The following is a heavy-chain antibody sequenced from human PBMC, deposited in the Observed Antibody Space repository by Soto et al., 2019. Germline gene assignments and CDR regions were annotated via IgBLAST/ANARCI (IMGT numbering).Heavy chain of an antibody. V-gene: IGHV3-21*01. CDR1: GFTFSTYS. D-gene: IGHD2-2*01. CDR2: ISGTSSYI. J-gene: IGHJ4*02. CDR3: AIGMGTSYYAEFDY. Sequence: GGSLRLSCAASGFTFSTYSMNWVRQAPGKGLEWVSSISGTSSYIYYADSVKGRFTISRDNAKNSLYLQMNGLRAENTAVYFCAIGMGTSYYAEFDYWGQGTLVTVSS.